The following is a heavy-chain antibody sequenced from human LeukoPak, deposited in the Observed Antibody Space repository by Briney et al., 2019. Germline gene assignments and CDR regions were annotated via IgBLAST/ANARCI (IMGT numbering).Heavy chain of an antibody. CDR3: ARDQMVRGDYYYGMDV. CDR2: IYYSGST. CDR1: GGSISSYY. Sequence: SETLSLTCTVSGGSISSYYWSWIRQPPGKGLEWIGYIYYSGSTNYNPSLKSRVTISVDTSKNQFSLRLSSVTAADTAVYYCARDQMVRGDYYYGMDVWGQGTTVTVSS. J-gene: IGHJ6*02. D-gene: IGHD3-10*01. V-gene: IGHV4-59*01.